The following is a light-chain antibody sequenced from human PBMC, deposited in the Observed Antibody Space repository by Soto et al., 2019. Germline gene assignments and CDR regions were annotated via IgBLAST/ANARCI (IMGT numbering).Light chain of an antibody. V-gene: IGLV1-40*01. J-gene: IGLJ2*01. CDR3: QSYDSRLSGSVV. Sequence: QLVLTQPPSVSGAPGQRVTISCTGSSSNIGTGYDVHWYQQLPGTAPKLLIYGNNNRPSGVPDRFSGSKSGTSASLAITGLQAEDEADYSCQSYDSRLSGSVVFGGGTKLTVL. CDR1: SSNIGTGYD. CDR2: GNN.